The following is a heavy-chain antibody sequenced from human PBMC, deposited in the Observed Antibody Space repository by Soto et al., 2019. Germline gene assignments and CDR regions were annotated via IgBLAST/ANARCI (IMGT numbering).Heavy chain of an antibody. V-gene: IGHV4-39*01. J-gene: IGHJ5*02. CDR2: IYYSGST. Sequence: QLQLQESGPGLVKPSETLSLTCTVSGGFISSSSYYWGWIRQPPGKGLEWIGSIYYSGSTYYNPSLKSRVTISVDTSKNQFSLKLSSVTAADTAVYYCARLGYSYAMGWFDPWGQGTLVTVSS. D-gene: IGHD5-18*01. CDR1: GGFISSSSYY. CDR3: ARLGYSYAMGWFDP.